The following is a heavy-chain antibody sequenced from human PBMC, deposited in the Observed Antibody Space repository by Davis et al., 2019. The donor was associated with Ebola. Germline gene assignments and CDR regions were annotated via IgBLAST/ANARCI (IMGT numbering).Heavy chain of an antibody. D-gene: IGHD1-26*01. CDR1: GFTFSSYA. Sequence: GGSLRLSCAASGFTFSSYAMHWVRQAPGKGLEWVAVISSDGSNEFYADSVKGRFTISRDISKSTLYLQMSSVTVEDTAVYYCARRSGTSYDFWGQGSLVTVSS. J-gene: IGHJ4*02. CDR2: ISSDGSNE. V-gene: IGHV3-30-3*01. CDR3: ARRSGTSYDF.